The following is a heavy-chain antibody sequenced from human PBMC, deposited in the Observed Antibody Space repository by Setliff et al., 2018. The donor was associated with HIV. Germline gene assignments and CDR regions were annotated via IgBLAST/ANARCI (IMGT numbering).Heavy chain of an antibody. V-gene: IGHV4-39*01. J-gene: IGHJ4*02. CDR3: ARFVLAWFDFSTGAVEVTDPYAFDF. Sequence: WVRQPPGKGLEWIGSFYYSWNTYYNPSLKSRATISVDTSQNQFSLRLSSVTAADTAVYHCARFVLAWFDFSTGAVEVTDPYAFDFWGQGILVTVSS. CDR2: FYYSWNT. D-gene: IGHD2-21*02.